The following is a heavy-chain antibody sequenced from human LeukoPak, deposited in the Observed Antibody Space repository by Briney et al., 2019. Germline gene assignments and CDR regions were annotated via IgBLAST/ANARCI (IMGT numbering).Heavy chain of an antibody. Sequence: SETLSLTCTVSGGSISSYYWSWIRQPPGKGLEWMGYIYYSGSTNYNPSLKSRVPISVDTSKNQFSLKLSSVTAADTAVYYCASLRYGDYGMDVWGQGTTVTVPS. J-gene: IGHJ6*02. V-gene: IGHV4-59*12. CDR1: GGSISSYY. CDR3: ASLRYGDYGMDV. CDR2: IYYSGST. D-gene: IGHD4-17*01.